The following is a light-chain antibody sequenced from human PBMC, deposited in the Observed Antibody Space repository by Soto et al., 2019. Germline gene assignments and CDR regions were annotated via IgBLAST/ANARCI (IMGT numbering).Light chain of an antibody. J-gene: IGLJ2*01. CDR3: QSYDSSLSVVV. CDR1: SSNIGAGYD. V-gene: IGLV1-40*01. Sequence: QSVLTQPPSASGTPGQRVTISCSGSSSNIGAGYDVNWYQQLPGTAPKLLIYDNNNRPSGVPDRFSGSKSGTSASLAITGLQAEDEADYYCQSYDSSLSVVVFGGGTKLTVL. CDR2: DNN.